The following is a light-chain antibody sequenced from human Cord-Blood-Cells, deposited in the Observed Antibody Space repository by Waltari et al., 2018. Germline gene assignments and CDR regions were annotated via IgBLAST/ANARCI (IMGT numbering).Light chain of an antibody. CDR3: QQYNNWPRT. J-gene: IGKJ1*01. CDR2: GAS. CDR1: QSVSSN. Sequence: EIVMTQSPATLSVSPGERATLSCRASQSVSSNLAWYQQKPGQAPRLLIYGASTRATGIPAGFSGSGSGTEFTITISSLQSEDFAVYYCQQYNNWPRTFGQGTKVEIK. V-gene: IGKV3-15*01.